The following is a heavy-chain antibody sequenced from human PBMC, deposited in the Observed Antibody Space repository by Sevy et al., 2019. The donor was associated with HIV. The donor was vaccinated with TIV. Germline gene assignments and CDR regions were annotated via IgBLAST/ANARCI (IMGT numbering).Heavy chain of an antibody. CDR3: AKDVPDQSWYDDFWSGSPCFDY. V-gene: IGHV3-23*01. J-gene: IGHJ4*02. CDR2: MSGRGGST. D-gene: IGHD3-3*01. Sequence: GGSLRLSCAASGFSFGTHAMSWVRQAPGKGLEWVSGMSGRGGSTGYADSVKGRFTISRDNSKNTLFLQMNALRADETDVYYCAKDVPDQSWYDDFWSGSPCFDYWGRGILVTVSS. CDR1: GFSFGTHA.